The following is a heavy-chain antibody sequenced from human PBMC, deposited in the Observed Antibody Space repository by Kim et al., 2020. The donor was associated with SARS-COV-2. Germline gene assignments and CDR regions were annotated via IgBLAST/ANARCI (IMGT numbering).Heavy chain of an antibody. Sequence: ASVKVSCKASGYTLTNYDLNWVRQAPGQGLEWMGWINTNTGNPTYGQAFRGRFVFSLDTSVSTAYLEISSLKADDTAVYYCAREVTEIGANWLDPWGQGTLVTVSS. CDR1: GYTLTNYD. D-gene: IGHD3-16*01. CDR3: AREVTEIGANWLDP. J-gene: IGHJ5*02. CDR2: INTNTGNP. V-gene: IGHV7-4-1*02.